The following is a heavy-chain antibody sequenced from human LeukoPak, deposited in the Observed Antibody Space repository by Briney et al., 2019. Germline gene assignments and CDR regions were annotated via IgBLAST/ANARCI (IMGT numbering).Heavy chain of an antibody. J-gene: IGHJ3*02. Sequence: SETLSLTCTVSGGSISSYYWSWIRQPPGKGLEWIGNIYTSGNTNYNPSLKSRVAISVDTSKNQFSLKLNSVTAADTAVYYCARPYSSGWSGAFDIWGQGTMITVSS. CDR3: ARPYSSGWSGAFDI. V-gene: IGHV4-4*09. CDR1: GGSISSYY. CDR2: IYTSGNT. D-gene: IGHD6-19*01.